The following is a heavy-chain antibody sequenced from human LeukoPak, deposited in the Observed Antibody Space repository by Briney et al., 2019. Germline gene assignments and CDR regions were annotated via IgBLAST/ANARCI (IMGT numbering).Heavy chain of an antibody. CDR3: AKVLITTFGVVRYDAFDI. V-gene: IGHV3-23*01. CDR2: VSDSGGST. CDR1: GFTFSSYA. Sequence: GGSLRLSCAASGFTFSSYAMSWVRQAPGKGLEWVSAVSDSGGSTYYAASVKGRFTISRDNSKNTLYLLMNSLRAEDTAVYYCAKVLITTFGVVRYDAFDIWGQGTMVTVSS. D-gene: IGHD3-3*01. J-gene: IGHJ3*02.